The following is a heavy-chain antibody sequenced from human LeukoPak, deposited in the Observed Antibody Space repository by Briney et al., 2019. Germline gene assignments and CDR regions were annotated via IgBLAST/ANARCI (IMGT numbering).Heavy chain of an antibody. D-gene: IGHD5/OR15-5a*01. CDR3: ASSRGSTIIGGFYFDY. J-gene: IGHJ4*02. CDR1: GGSISSGGYY. V-gene: IGHV4-31*03. CDR2: IYYSGST. Sequence: SQTLSLTCTVSGGSISSGGYYWSWIRQHPGTGLEWIGYIYYSGSTYYNPSLKSRVTISVDTSKNQFSLKLSSVTAADTAVYYCASSRGSTIIGGFYFDYWGQRTLVTVSS.